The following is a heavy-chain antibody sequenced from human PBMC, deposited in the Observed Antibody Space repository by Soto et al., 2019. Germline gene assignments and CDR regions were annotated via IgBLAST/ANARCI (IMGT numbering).Heavy chain of an antibody. CDR3: ARGQRYYYGSGSRYGMDV. CDR2: IYYSGTT. J-gene: IGHJ6*02. Sequence: SETLSLTCTVSGDSITSNSYFWSWIRQPPGKGLEWIGSIYYSGTTYYNPSLKSRVTISVDTSKDQFSLKLSSVTAADTAVYYCARGQRYYYGSGSRYGMDVWGQGTTVT. CDR1: GDSITSNSYF. D-gene: IGHD3-10*01. V-gene: IGHV4-39*07.